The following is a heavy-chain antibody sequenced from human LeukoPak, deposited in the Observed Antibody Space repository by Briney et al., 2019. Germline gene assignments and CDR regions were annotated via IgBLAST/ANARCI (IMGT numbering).Heavy chain of an antibody. CDR1: GGSIGSNY. V-gene: IGHV4-59*01. CDR3: ARSGVPTARFDS. Sequence: PSETLSLTCSVSGGSIGSNYWNWIRQPPWKGLEWIGYMDYSGSADYNPSLKSRVTMSVDTSNNRFSLKVTSVTTADTAIYYCARSGVPTARFDSWGQGTLVTVSS. CDR2: MDYSGSA. J-gene: IGHJ4*02. D-gene: IGHD1-1*01.